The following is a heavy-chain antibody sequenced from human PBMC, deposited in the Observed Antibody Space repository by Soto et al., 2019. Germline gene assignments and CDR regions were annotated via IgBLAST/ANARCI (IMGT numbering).Heavy chain of an antibody. Sequence: EVQLLESGGGLVQPGGSLRLSCAPSGFIFSNYAMSWVRQARGKGLEWVSAISGSGADTYYTESVKGRFTISRVNFKNTLYLQMNSLRAEDTAVYYCAKDTGRGGGSVFDYWGQGTLVTVSS. CDR3: AKDTGRGGGSVFDY. CDR1: GFIFSNYA. CDR2: ISGSGADT. V-gene: IGHV3-23*01. D-gene: IGHD2-15*01. J-gene: IGHJ4*02.